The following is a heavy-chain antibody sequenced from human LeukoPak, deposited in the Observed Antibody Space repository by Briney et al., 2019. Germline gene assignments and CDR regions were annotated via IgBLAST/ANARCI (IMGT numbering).Heavy chain of an antibody. D-gene: IGHD3-16*02. Sequence: ASVTVSCKASGYTFTGYYMHWVRQAPGQGLEWMGWINPNSGGTNYAQKFQGRVTMTRDTSISTAYMELSRLRSDDTAVYYCARDMGGVIVTNWFDPWGQGTLVTVSS. CDR1: GYTFTGYY. CDR3: ARDMGGVIVTNWFDP. CDR2: INPNSGGT. V-gene: IGHV1-2*02. J-gene: IGHJ5*02.